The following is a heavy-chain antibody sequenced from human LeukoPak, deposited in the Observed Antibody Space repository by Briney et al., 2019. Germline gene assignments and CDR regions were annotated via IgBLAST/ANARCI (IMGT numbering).Heavy chain of an antibody. D-gene: IGHD3-10*01. J-gene: IGHJ4*02. CDR2: INQDGSDK. Sequence: GGSLRLPCAASGFTFSNYWMTWVRQAPGKGLEWVANINQDGSDKYYAASVKGRFTISRDNAQNSLYLQMNSLRAEDTAVYYCVSTGSVLDYWGQGTLVTVSS. V-gene: IGHV3-7*01. CDR3: VSTGSVLDY. CDR1: GFTFSNYW.